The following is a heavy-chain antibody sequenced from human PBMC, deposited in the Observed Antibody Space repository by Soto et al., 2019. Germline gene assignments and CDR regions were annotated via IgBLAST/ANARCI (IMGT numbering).Heavy chain of an antibody. CDR2: ISYDGSNK. CDR3: AKEVYYDFWSGYFPYYYYYGMDV. CDR1: GFTFSSYG. J-gene: IGHJ6*02. D-gene: IGHD3-3*01. Sequence: GGSLRLSCAASGFTFSSYGMHWVRQAPGKGLEWVAVISYDGSNKYYADSVKGRFTISRDNSKNTLYLQMNSLRAEDTAVYYCAKEVYYDFWSGYFPYYYYYGMDVWGQGTTVTVSS. V-gene: IGHV3-30*18.